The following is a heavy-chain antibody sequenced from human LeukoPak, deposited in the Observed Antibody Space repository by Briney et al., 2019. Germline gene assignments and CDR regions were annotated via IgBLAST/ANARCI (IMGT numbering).Heavy chain of an antibody. J-gene: IGHJ5*02. CDR2: ISAYNGNT. Sequence: GASVKVSCKASGYTFTGYYMHWVRQAPGQVLEWMGWISAYNGNTNYAQKLQGRVTMTTDTSTSTAYMELRSLRSDDTAVYYCARDKFLYCSSTSCYGVVWFDPWGQGTLVTVSS. CDR3: ARDKFLYCSSTSCYGVVWFDP. D-gene: IGHD2-2*01. CDR1: GYTFTGYY. V-gene: IGHV1-18*04.